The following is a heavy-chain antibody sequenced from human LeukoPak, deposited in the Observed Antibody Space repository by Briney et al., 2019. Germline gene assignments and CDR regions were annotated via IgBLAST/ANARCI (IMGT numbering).Heavy chain of an antibody. V-gene: IGHV1-69*13. D-gene: IGHD3-16*02. Sequence: SVKVSCKASGGTFSSYAISWVRQAPGQGLEWMGGIIPIFGTANYAQKFQGRVTITADESTSTAYMELSSLRSEDTAVYYCARGRDYDYVWGSYRYKDYFDYWGQGTLVTVSS. J-gene: IGHJ4*02. CDR1: GGTFSSYA. CDR3: ARGRDYDYVWGSYRYKDYFDY. CDR2: IIPIFGTA.